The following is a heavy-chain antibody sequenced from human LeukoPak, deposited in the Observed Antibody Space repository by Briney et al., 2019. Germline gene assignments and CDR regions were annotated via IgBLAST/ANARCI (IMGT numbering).Heavy chain of an antibody. Sequence: ASVTVSCKSSGYTFTSYGISWVRQAPGQGLEWMGWISAYNGNTNYAQKLQGRVTMTTDTSTSTAYMELRSLRSDNTAVYYCARDEGVLRYFDWLFGFDYWGQGTLVTVSS. V-gene: IGHV1-18*04. D-gene: IGHD3-9*01. CDR2: ISAYNGNT. J-gene: IGHJ4*02. CDR3: ARDEGVLRYFDWLFGFDY. CDR1: GYTFTSYG.